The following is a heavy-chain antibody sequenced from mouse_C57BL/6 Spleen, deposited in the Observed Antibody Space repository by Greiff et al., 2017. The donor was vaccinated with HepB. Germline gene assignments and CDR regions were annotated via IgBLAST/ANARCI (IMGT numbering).Heavy chain of an antibody. V-gene: IGHV14-2*01. CDR3: ARRGFAY. CDR1: GFNIKDYY. J-gene: IGHJ3*01. Sequence: VQLQQSGAELVKPGASVKLSCTASGFNIKDYYMHWVKQRTEQGLEWIGRMEPEDGETKYARKFQGKATITADTSSNTAYLQLSSLTSEDTAVYYCARRGFAYWGQGTLVTVSA. CDR2: MEPEDGET.